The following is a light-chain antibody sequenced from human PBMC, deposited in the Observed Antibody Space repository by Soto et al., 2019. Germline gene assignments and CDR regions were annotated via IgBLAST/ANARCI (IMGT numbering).Light chain of an antibody. CDR3: SSYAGSNKSV. CDR1: SSDVGGYNY. V-gene: IGLV2-8*01. Sequence: QSALTQPPSASGSPGQSVTISCTGTSSDVGGYNYVSWYQQHPGKAPKLMIYDVSNRPSGVPDRFSGSKSGNTASLAVSGLQPEYEADYYCSSYAGSNKSVFGTGTKLTVL. J-gene: IGLJ1*01. CDR2: DVS.